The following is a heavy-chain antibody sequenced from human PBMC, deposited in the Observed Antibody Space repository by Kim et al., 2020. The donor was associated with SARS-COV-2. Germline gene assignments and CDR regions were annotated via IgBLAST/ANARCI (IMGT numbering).Heavy chain of an antibody. D-gene: IGHD3-22*01. V-gene: IGHV3-30*07. Sequence: SVKGRFTISRDNSKNTLYLQMNSLRAEDTAVYYCAREFYYDSSGYHWFDPWGQGTLVTVSS. J-gene: IGHJ5*02. CDR3: AREFYYDSSGYHWFDP.